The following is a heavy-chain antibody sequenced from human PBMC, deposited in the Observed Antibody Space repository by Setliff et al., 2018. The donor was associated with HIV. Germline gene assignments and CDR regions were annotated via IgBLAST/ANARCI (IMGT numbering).Heavy chain of an antibody. CDR2: IKEDGSEQ. D-gene: IGHD3-3*01. CDR3: ARDLTNFWSGRNPGYYYYMDV. J-gene: IGHJ6*03. Sequence: GGSLRLSCAASGFLFHTYWMSWVRQAPGKGLEWVANIKEDGSEQYYMDSVKGRFTISRDNAKNSLYLQMSSLRAEDTAVYYCARDLTNFWSGRNPGYYYYMDVWGKGTTVTVSS. V-gene: IGHV3-7*05. CDR1: GFLFHTYW.